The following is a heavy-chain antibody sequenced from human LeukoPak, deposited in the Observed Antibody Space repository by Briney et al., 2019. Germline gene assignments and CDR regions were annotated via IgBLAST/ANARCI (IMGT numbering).Heavy chain of an antibody. Sequence: GGSLRLSCAASGFTFSSYWMSWVCQAPGKGLEWVANIKQDGSEKYYVDSVKGRFTISRDNAKNSLYLQMNSPRAEDTAVYYCARDLGSGSYYYYYMDVWGKGTTVTVSS. CDR1: GFTFSSYW. V-gene: IGHV3-7*01. D-gene: IGHD1-26*01. J-gene: IGHJ6*03. CDR2: IKQDGSEK. CDR3: ARDLGSGSYYYYYMDV.